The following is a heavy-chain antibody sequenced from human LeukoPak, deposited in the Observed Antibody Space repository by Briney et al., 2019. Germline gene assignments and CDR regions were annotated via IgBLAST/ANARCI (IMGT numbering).Heavy chain of an antibody. CDR3: ARSVAASYNWFDP. D-gene: IGHD6-19*01. CDR1: GGTFSSYA. V-gene: IGHV1-69*04. J-gene: IGHJ5*02. CDR2: IIPILGIA. Sequence: SVKVSCKASGGTFSSYAISWVRQAPGQGLEWMGRIIPILGIANYAQKFQGRVTITADKSTSTAYMELSSLRSEDTAVYYCARSVAASYNWFDPWGQGTLVTVSS.